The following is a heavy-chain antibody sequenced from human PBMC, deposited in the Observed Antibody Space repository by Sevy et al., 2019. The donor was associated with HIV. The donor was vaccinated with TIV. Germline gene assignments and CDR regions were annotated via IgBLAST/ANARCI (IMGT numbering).Heavy chain of an antibody. CDR3: ARDPAIAAAVTFDN. J-gene: IGHJ4*02. V-gene: IGHV3-21*01. CDR1: GFIFSSYS. CDR2: ISSSSKYI. D-gene: IGHD6-13*01. Sequence: GESLKISCAASGFIFSSYSINWVRQAPGKGLEWVSSISSSSKYIYYADSVKGRFTISRDNAKNYLYLQMNSLRAEDTAVYYCARDPAIAAAVTFDNWGQGTLVTVSS.